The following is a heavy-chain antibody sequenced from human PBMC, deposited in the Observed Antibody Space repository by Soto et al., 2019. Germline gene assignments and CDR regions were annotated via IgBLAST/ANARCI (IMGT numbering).Heavy chain of an antibody. D-gene: IGHD3-10*01. J-gene: IGHJ4*02. CDR3: ASDGDDDGSGDYYYRIEF. CDR2: IIPIFGTP. V-gene: IGHV1-69*01. Sequence: QVQLVQSGAEVTKPGSSVKVSCKASGGIFSTYAISWLRQAPGQGLEWMGGIIPIFGTPNYAQRFQGRVNITADESTSPAYVAMSILRSEYTAADSCASDGDDDGSGDYYYRIEFWGQGTLVTVSS. CDR1: GGIFSTYA.